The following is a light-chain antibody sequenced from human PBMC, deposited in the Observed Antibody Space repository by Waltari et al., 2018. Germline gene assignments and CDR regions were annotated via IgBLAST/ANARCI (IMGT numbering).Light chain of an antibody. CDR3: QQYLTSSWT. J-gene: IGKJ1*01. CDR2: GAS. CDR1: QSVLYSSNNKNY. V-gene: IGKV4-1*01. Sequence: DIVMTQSPDSLAVSLGERATFNCKSSQSVLYSSNNKNYLAWYQQKPRQPPKLLIYGASTRESGVPDRCSGGGSGTDFTLTISSLQAEDVAVYYCQQYLTSSWTFGQGTKVEIK.